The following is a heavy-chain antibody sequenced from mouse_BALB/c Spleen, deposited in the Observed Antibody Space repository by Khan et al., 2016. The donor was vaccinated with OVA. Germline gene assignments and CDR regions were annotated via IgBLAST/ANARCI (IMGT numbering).Heavy chain of an antibody. D-gene: IGHD2-12*01. J-gene: IGHJ3*01. CDR2: VNPNNGNT. CDR1: GFSFTVYY. CDR3: ESRYEFFHY. V-gene: IGHV1-26*01. Sequence: EIQLVQSGPDLVKPGASVKLSCKASGFSFTVYYMTWVNQSPGKSLEWIGRVNPNNGNTNYNQNFKGKAIFTVDKSSNTDYMNLRSVTSGDYSVFYCESRYEFFHYWGQGTLVTVSA.